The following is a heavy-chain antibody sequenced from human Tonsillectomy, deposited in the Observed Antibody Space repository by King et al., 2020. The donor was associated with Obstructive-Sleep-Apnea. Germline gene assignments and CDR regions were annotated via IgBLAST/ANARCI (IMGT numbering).Heavy chain of an antibody. J-gene: IGHJ4*02. D-gene: IGHD4-17*01. CDR3: AKDGDYGDYGAIDY. Sequence: VQLVESGGVVVQPGGSLRLSCAASGFTFDDYAMHWVRQAPGKGLEWVSLISWDGGSTYYADSVKGRFTISRDNSKNSLYLQMNSLRAEDTALYYCAKDGDYGDYGAIDYWGQGTLVTVSS. CDR2: ISWDGGST. V-gene: IGHV3-43D*03. CDR1: GFTFDDYA.